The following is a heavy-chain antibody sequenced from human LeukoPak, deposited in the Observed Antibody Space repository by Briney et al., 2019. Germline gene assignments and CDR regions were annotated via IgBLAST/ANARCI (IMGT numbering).Heavy chain of an antibody. CDR1: TYSISSGYY. CDR3: ARAETYSSGWYDPFFDY. Sequence: SETLSLTCTVSTYSISSGYYWGWIRRPPGKGLEWIGSIYHSGSSYYNPSLKSRVTTSVDTSKNQFSLKLRSVTAADTAVYHCARAETYSSGWYDPFFDYWGQGTLVTVST. V-gene: IGHV4-38-2*02. J-gene: IGHJ4*02. CDR2: IYHSGSS. D-gene: IGHD6-19*01.